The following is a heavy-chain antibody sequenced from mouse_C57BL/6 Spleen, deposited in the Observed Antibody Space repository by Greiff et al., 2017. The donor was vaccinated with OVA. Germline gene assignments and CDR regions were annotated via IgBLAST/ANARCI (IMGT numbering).Heavy chain of an antibody. Sequence: EVKVVESGGGLVKPGGSLKLSCAASGFTFSSYAMSWVRQTPEKRLEWVATISDGGSYTYYPDNVKGRFTISRDNAKNNLYLQMSHLKSEDTAMYYCARDLIYYGNYPCAYWGQGTLVTVSA. J-gene: IGHJ3*01. CDR2: ISDGGSYT. CDR1: GFTFSSYA. D-gene: IGHD2-1*01. V-gene: IGHV5-4*01. CDR3: ARDLIYYGNYPCAY.